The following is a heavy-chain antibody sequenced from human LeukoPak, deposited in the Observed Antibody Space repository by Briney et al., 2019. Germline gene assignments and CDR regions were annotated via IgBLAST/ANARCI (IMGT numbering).Heavy chain of an antibody. CDR3: ARENWGTLDY. V-gene: IGHV3-7*01. CDR1: GFKGYW. CDR2: IKQNGEAN. J-gene: IGHJ4*02. Sequence: GGSPRLSCVVSGFKGYWMAWVRQAPGKGLEWLANIKQNGEANQYEDSVMGRFTVSRDNAKNSLFLQMDSLRVEDTAVYYCARENWGTLDYWGQGALVTVSS. D-gene: IGHD7-27*01.